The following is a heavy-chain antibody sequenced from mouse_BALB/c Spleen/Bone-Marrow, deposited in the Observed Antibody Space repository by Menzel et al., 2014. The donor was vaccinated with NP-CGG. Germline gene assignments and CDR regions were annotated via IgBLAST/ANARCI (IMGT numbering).Heavy chain of an antibody. CDR3: ARRDGYDSYFDY. Sequence: VQLKESGAELVKPGASVKISCKASGYTFTDYNMDWVKQSHGKSLEWIGDINPNYDSTSYNQKFKEKATLTVDKSSSTAYMELRSRTSEDTAVYYCARRDGYDSYFDYWGQGTTLTVSS. CDR2: INPNYDST. D-gene: IGHD2-2*01. V-gene: IGHV1-18*01. J-gene: IGHJ2*01. CDR1: GYTFTDYN.